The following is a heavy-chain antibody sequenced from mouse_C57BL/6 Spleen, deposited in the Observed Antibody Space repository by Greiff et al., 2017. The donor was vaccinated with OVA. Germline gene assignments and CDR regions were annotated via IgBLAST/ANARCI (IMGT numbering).Heavy chain of an antibody. D-gene: IGHD2-10*02. V-gene: IGHV1-62-2*01. J-gene: IGHJ3*01. CDR1: GYTFTEYP. Sequence: VQLVESGAELVKPGASVKLSCKASGYTFTEYPIHWVKQRPGQGLEWIGWFYPGSGSIKYNEKFKDKATLTAAKSSRTVYMVLSRLASEDSAVYFCRGHEESYGTSFAYWGQGTLVTVSA. CDR2: FYPGSGSI. CDR3: RGHEESYGTSFAY.